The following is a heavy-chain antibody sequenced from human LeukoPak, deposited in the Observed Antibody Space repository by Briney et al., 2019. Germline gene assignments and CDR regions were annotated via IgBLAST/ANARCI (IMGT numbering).Heavy chain of an antibody. V-gene: IGHV3-30-3*01. CDR1: GFTFRNYV. J-gene: IGHJ4*02. Sequence: GGSLRLSCAASGFTFRNYVIHWVRQAPGEGLEWVAVTSSDLNVKLYADSVKGRFTISRDNSRSTLYLQMNSLRPEDTAIYYCAREGYYGSGSPPSLYFDYWGQGTLVAVSS. D-gene: IGHD3-10*01. CDR2: TSSDLNVK. CDR3: AREGYYGSGSPPSLYFDY.